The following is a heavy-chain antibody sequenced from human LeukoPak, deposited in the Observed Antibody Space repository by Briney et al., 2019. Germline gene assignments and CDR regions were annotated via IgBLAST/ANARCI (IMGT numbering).Heavy chain of an antibody. D-gene: IGHD3-10*01. Sequence: PSETLFLTCTVSGGSISSYYWSWIRQPPGKGLEWIGYIYYSGSTNYNPSLKSRVTISVDTSKNQFSLKLSSVTAADTAVYYCARARYYGSGSYYQRDYYGMDVWGQGTTVTVSS. CDR3: ARARYYGSGSYYQRDYYGMDV. J-gene: IGHJ6*02. CDR2: IYYSGST. V-gene: IGHV4-59*01. CDR1: GGSISSYY.